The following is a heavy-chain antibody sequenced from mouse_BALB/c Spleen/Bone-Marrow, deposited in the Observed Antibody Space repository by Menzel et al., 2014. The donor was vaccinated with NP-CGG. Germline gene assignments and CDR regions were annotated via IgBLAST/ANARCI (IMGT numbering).Heavy chain of an antibody. CDR3: APYYYGSSLFAY. V-gene: IGHV14-3*02. CDR1: GFNIXDTY. D-gene: IGHD1-1*01. J-gene: IGHJ3*01. Sequence: VQLQQSGAELVKPGASVKLSCTASGFNIXDTYMHWVKRRPEQGLEWIGRIDPANGNTKYDPKFQGKATITADTSSNTACLQLSSLTSEDTAVYYCAPYYYGSSLFAYWGQGTLVTVSA. CDR2: IDPANGNT.